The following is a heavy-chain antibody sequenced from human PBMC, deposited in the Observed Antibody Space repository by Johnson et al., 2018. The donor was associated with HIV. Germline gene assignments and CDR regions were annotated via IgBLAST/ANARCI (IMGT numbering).Heavy chain of an antibody. CDR1: GFIFSDYY. V-gene: IGHV3-11*04. CDR2: ISTSGSTI. J-gene: IGHJ3*02. Sequence: QVQLVESGGGLVRPGGSLRLSCAASGFIFSDYYMSWIRQAPGRGLDWVSYISTSGSTINYADFVKGRFTISRDNAKKSLYLQMNSLRAEDTAVYYCARGRYAFEIWGQGTMVTVSS. CDR3: ARGRYAFEI.